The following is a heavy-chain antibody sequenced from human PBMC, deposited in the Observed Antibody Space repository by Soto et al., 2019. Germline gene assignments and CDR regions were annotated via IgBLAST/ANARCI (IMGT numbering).Heavy chain of an antibody. CDR3: CKSVVTTHPPDY. J-gene: IGHJ4*02. Sequence: QMQLVESGGGAVQPGRSLRLSCAASGFTFSSYGMHWVRQAPGKGLEWVAVISYDGSTKYYGDSFTGRFTISRDNSKNTLYLQMNSLRTEDTALYCCCKSVVTTHPPDYWGQGTLVTVSS. V-gene: IGHV3-30*03. CDR2: ISYDGSTK. D-gene: IGHD2-21*02. CDR1: GFTFSSYG.